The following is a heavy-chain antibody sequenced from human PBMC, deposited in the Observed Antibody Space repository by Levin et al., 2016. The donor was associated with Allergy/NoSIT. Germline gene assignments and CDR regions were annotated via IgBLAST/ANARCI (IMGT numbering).Heavy chain of an antibody. Sequence: ASVKVSCKSSGSTFSSNFMHWVRQAPAQRFEWMGILNRRDGSARYSQTFQGRVTMTRDTSTSTVYMELSSLTSEDTAVYYCARLGGGFDDPLEWGQGTLVTVAS. CDR2: LNRRDGSA. J-gene: IGHJ4*02. CDR1: GSTFSSNF. V-gene: IGHV1-46*01. D-gene: IGHD1-26*01. CDR3: ARLGGGFDDPLE.